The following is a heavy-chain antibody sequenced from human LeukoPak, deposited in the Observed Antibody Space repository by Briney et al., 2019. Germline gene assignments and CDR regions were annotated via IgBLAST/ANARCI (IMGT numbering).Heavy chain of an antibody. V-gene: IGHV3-9*01. CDR2: ISWNSGSI. Sequence: QPGRSLRLSCAASGFTFDDYAMHWVRQAPGKGLEWVSGISWNSGSIGYADSVKGRFTISRDNAKNTLYLQMNSLRAEDTAVYYCAKAGWFGELPYDAFDIWGQGTMVTVSS. CDR1: GFTFDDYA. CDR3: AKAGWFGELPYDAFDI. J-gene: IGHJ3*02. D-gene: IGHD3-10*01.